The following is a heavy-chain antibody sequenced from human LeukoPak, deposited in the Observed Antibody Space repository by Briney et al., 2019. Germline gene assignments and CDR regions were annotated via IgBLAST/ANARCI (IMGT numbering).Heavy chain of an antibody. Sequence: GASVKISCKASGYTFTSYGISWVRQAPGQGLEWMGWISAYNGNTNYAQKLQGRVTMTTDTSTSTAYMELRSLRSDDTAVYYCARDPLEDYGDYYFDYWGQGTLVTVSS. CDR3: ARDPLEDYGDYYFDY. CDR1: GYTFTSYG. V-gene: IGHV1-18*01. D-gene: IGHD4-17*01. CDR2: ISAYNGNT. J-gene: IGHJ4*02.